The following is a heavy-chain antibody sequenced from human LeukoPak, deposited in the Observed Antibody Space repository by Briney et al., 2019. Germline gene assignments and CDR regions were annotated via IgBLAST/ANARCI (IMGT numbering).Heavy chain of an antibody. CDR2: ISDSGGST. CDR3: AKTKSGSGWYRHYFDY. D-gene: IGHD6-19*01. V-gene: IGHV3-23*01. Sequence: GGSLRLSCAASGFTFSSFAMYWARQAPGKGLEWVSCISDSGGSTYYADSVKGRFTISRDNSKNTLYLQLNSLRAEDTAVYYCAKTKSGSGWYRHYFDYWGQGTLVTVSS. CDR1: GFTFSSFA. J-gene: IGHJ4*02.